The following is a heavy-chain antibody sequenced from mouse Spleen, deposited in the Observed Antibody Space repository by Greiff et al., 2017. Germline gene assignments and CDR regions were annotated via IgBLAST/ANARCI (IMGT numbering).Heavy chain of an antibody. Sequence: EVQRVESGTVLARPGASVKMSCKASGYTFTSYWMHWVKQRPGQGLEWIGAIYPGNSDTSYNQKFKGKAKLTAVTSTSTAYMELSSLTNEDSAVYYCTRDYGSSSAWFAYWGQGTLVTVSA. CDR2: IYPGNSDT. J-gene: IGHJ3*01. CDR1: GYTFTSYW. V-gene: IGHV1-5*01. CDR3: TRDYGSSSAWFAY. D-gene: IGHD1-1*01.